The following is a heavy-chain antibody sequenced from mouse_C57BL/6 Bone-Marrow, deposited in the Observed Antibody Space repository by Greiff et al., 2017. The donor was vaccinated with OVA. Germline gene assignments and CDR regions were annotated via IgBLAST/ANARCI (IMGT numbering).Heavy chain of an antibody. CDR3: AREGYSNYEKGDY. D-gene: IGHD2-5*01. J-gene: IGHJ2*01. Sequence: VQLQQSGAELARPGASVKLSCKASGYTFTRYGISWVKQRTGQGLEWIGEIYPRSGNTYYNEKFKGKATLTADQSSSTAYMELRSLTSEDSAVYFCAREGYSNYEKGDYWGQGTTLTVSS. CDR2: IYPRSGNT. V-gene: IGHV1-81*01. CDR1: GYTFTRYG.